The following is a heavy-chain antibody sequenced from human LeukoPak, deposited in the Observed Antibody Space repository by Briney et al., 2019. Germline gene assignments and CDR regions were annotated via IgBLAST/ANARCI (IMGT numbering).Heavy chain of an antibody. V-gene: IGHV3-48*03. CDR1: GFTLSSYE. CDR2: ISSSGGLM. Sequence: GGSLRLSCVASGFTLSSYEMNWVRHAPGQGLEWVSYISSSGGLMNYADSVKGRFTISRDNAKNSLYLQMNSLRVEDTAFYYCAGGNGHWGQGTLVTVSS. CDR3: AGGNGH. D-gene: IGHD4-23*01. J-gene: IGHJ4*02.